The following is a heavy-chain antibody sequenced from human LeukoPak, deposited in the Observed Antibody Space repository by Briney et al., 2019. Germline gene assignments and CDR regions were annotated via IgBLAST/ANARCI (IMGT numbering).Heavy chain of an antibody. Sequence: PSETLSLTCTVSGGSISSSSYYWGWIRQPPGKGLEWIGSIYYSGSTYYNPSLKSRVTISVDTSKNQFSLKLSSVTAADMAVYYCARRSVTTVDYWGQGTLVTVSS. V-gene: IGHV4-39*01. CDR3: ARRSVTTVDY. CDR1: GGSISSSSYY. CDR2: IYYSGST. D-gene: IGHD4-17*01. J-gene: IGHJ4*02.